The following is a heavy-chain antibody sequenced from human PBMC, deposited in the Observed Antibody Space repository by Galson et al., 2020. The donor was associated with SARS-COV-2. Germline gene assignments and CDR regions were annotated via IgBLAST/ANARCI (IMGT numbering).Heavy chain of an antibody. J-gene: IGHJ6*02. CDR1: GFTFSDYA. CDR2: ISYDGSHT. D-gene: IGHD6-19*01. Sequence: GESLKISCASSGFTFSDYAMYWVRQAPGKGLEWVSLISYDGSHTSYADSVRGRFTISRDNSQNTVNLQMNSLRTEDTAVYYCAGARGWAGYYDYGMDVWGQGTTGTVSS. V-gene: IGHV3-30-3*01. CDR3: AGARGWAGYYDYGMDV.